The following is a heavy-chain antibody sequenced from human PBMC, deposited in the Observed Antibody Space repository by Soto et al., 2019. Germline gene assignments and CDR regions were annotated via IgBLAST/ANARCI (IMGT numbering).Heavy chain of an antibody. CDR3: TRPPLPDDSSSWYGYYYYGMDV. CDR1: GFTFGDYA. D-gene: IGHD6-13*01. CDR2: IRSKAYGGTT. J-gene: IGHJ6*02. Sequence: HPGGSLRLSCTASGFTFGDYAMSWFRQAPGKGLEWVGFIRSKAYGGTTEYAASVKGRFTISRDDSKSIAYLQMNSLKTEDTAVYYCTRPPLPDDSSSWYGYYYYGMDVWGQGTTVTVSS. V-gene: IGHV3-49*03.